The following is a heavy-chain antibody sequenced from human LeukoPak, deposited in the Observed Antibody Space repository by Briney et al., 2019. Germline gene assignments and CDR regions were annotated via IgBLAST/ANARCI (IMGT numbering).Heavy chain of an antibody. D-gene: IGHD3-3*01. CDR3: ARVRTGVVIHDAFDI. CDR1: GGSISSYY. J-gene: IGHJ3*02. CDR2: IYYSGST. V-gene: IGHV4-59*01. Sequence: SETLSLTCTVSGGSISSYYWSWIRQPPGKGLEWIGYIYYSGSTNYNPSLKSRVTISVDTSKNQFSLKLSSVTAADTAVYYCARVRTGVVIHDAFDIWGQGTMVTASS.